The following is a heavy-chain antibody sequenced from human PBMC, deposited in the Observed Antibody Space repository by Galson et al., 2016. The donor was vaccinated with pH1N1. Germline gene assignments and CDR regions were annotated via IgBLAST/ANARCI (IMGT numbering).Heavy chain of an antibody. CDR2: ISWNSGSI. V-gene: IGHV3-9*01. CDR3: WGTGYSSGWKGG. D-gene: IGHD6-19*01. Sequence: SLRLSCAASGFSFDDYAMHWVRQAPGKGLEWVSGISWNSGSIGYADSVKGRFTISRDNAKNSLYLQMNSLRAEDTALYYCWGTGYSSGWKGGGGQGTLVTVSS. J-gene: IGHJ4*02. CDR1: GFSFDDYA.